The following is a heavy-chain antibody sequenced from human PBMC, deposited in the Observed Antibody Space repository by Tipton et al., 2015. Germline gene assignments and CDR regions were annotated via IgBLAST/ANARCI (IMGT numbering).Heavy chain of an antibody. J-gene: IGHJ3*02. CDR3: AKDRSSSGWYSAFDI. CDR2: ISGGGGST. CDR1: GFTFSSHA. Sequence: SLRLSCAASGFTFSSHAMNWVRQAPGKGLEWVSGISGGGGSTYYADSVKGRFTISRDNSKNTLYLQMNSLRAEDTAVYYCAKDRSSSGWYSAFDIWGRGTMVTVSS. D-gene: IGHD6-19*01. V-gene: IGHV3-23*01.